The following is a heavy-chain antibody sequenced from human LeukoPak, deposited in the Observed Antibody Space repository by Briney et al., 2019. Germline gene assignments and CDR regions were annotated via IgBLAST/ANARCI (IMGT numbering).Heavy chain of an antibody. CDR3: ARAGAYNFDN. CDR1: GFTFSDYW. J-gene: IGHJ4*02. Sequence: PGGSLRLSCAASGFTFSDYWMHWVRQAPGKGLVWVSIINTDTRGTYYADSVKGRFTISRDNAKNTLYLQMNSLRAEDTAVYCCARAGAYNFDNWGQGTLVTVSS. D-gene: IGHD3-16*01. V-gene: IGHV3-74*01. CDR2: INTDTRGT.